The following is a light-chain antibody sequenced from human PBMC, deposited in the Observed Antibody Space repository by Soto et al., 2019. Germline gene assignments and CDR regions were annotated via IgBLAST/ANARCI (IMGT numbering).Light chain of an antibody. V-gene: IGLV7-43*01. CDR1: TGPVTSGFY. CDR2: STT. J-gene: IGLJ1*01. CDR3: LLYYGGSYV. Sequence: QTVVTQEPSLTVSPGGTVTLTCASSTGPVTSGFYPHWVQQKPGQSPRTLIYSTTNEHSWTPARFSGSLLGGKAALTLSGLQPEDEADYYALLYYGGSYVFGAGTQLTVL.